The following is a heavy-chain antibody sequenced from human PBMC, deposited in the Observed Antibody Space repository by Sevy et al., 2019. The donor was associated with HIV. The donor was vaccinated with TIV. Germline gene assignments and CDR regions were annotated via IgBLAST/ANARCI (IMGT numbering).Heavy chain of an antibody. D-gene: IGHD4-17*01. CDR3: AKDLYGDYSWGFDY. CDR1: GITLSSYA. Sequence: GGSLRLSCAASGITLSSYAMSWVRQAPGKGLEWVSAISSSGGSTYYADSVKGRFNISRDNSRNTLYLQMNSLRAADTAVYYCAKDLYGDYSWGFDYWGLGTLVTVSS. J-gene: IGHJ4*02. CDR2: ISSSGGST. V-gene: IGHV3-23*01.